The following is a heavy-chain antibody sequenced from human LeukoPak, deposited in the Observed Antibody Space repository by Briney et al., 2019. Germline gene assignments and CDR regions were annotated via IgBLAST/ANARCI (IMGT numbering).Heavy chain of an antibody. CDR2: IRYDGSNK. Sequence: GGSLRLSCAASGFTFSSYGMHWVRQAPGKGLEWVAFIRYDGSNKYYADSVKGRFTISRDDAKNSLYLQMNSLRAEDTAVYYCARDASNYYDSSGYYRYWGQGTLVTVSS. V-gene: IGHV3-30*02. J-gene: IGHJ4*02. CDR3: ARDASNYYDSSGYYRY. CDR1: GFTFSSYG. D-gene: IGHD3-22*01.